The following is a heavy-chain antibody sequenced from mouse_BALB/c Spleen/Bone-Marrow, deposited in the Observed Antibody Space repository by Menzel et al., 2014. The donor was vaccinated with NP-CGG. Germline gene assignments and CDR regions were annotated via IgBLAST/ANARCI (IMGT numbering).Heavy chain of an antibody. CDR3: ARSEGYDYDWFAY. CDR2: IYPYNGGT. Sequence: EVQLQQSGPELVKPGASVKISCKASGYTFTDYNMHWVKPSHGKSLEWIGYIYPYNGGTGYNQKFKSKATLTVDNSSSTAYMELRSLTSEDSAVYYCARSEGYDYDWFAYWGQGTLVTVSA. D-gene: IGHD2-4*01. J-gene: IGHJ3*01. CDR1: GYTFTDYN. V-gene: IGHV1S29*02.